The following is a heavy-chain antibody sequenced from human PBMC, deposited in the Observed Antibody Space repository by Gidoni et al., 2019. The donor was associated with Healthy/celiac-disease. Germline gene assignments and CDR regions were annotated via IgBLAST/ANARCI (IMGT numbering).Heavy chain of an antibody. V-gene: IGHV4-4*02. D-gene: IGHD6-19*01. CDR3: ARDGGAVAGTILSDY. CDR2: IYHSGST. Sequence: GKGLEWIGEIYHSGSTNYNPSLKSRVTISVDKSKNQFSLKLSSVTAADTAVYYCARDGGAVAGTILSDYWGQGTLVTVSS. J-gene: IGHJ4*02.